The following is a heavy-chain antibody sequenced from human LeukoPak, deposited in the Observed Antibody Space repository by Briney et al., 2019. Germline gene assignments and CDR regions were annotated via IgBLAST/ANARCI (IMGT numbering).Heavy chain of an antibody. J-gene: IGHJ4*02. CDR1: GFTLSSYS. CDR2: ITSSSNYI. V-gene: IGHV3-21*01. D-gene: IGHD3-22*01. CDR3: ARRLDSSGSHFDY. Sequence: PGGSLRLSCAASGFTLSSYSMNWVRQAPGKGLEWVSYITSSSNYIYYADSVKGRFTISRDNAKNSLYLQMNSLRAEDTAVYYCARRLDSSGSHFDYWGQGTLVTVSS.